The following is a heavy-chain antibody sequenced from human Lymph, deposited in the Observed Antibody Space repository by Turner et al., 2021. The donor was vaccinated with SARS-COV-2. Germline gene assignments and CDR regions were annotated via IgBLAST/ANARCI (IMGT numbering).Heavy chain of an antibody. J-gene: IGHJ4*02. V-gene: IGHV5-51*01. Sequence: DVQLVQSGAEVKKRGGSLTISCMPSGYIFTTYWLGWVRQMPGKGMEWMGITNTSEDDTRYSQSVQGKVTISTDKANSTTYLQWRSLRASDKAMYDCARREWGGSLGHIDYWGQGTLVTVSS. CDR2: TNTSEDDT. CDR3: ARREWGGSLGHIDY. CDR1: GYIFTTYW. D-gene: IGHD3-3*01.